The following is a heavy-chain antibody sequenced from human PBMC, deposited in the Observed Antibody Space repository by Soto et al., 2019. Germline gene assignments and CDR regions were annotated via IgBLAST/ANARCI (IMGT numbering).Heavy chain of an antibody. J-gene: IGHJ4*02. V-gene: IGHV3-64*01. CDR3: AGTRGYSGYDPLDY. CDR2: ISSNGGST. Sequence: HPGGSLRLSCAASGFSFSTYAFHWVRQAPGKGLEYVSAISSNGGSTFYASSVKGRFAISRDNLNNTLYLQMGSLRAEDMAVYYCAGTRGYSGYDPLDYWGQGT. D-gene: IGHD5-12*01. CDR1: GFSFSTYA.